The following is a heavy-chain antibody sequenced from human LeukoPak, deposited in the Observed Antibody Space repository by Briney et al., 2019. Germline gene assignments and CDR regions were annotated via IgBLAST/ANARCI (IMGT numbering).Heavy chain of an antibody. CDR1: GFTLSSYA. V-gene: IGHV3-23*01. CDR3: AKADPTYYYGSGSYWASPFDY. J-gene: IGHJ4*02. Sequence: GGSLRLSCAASGFTLSSYAMSWVRQAPGKGLEWVSAISGSGGSTYYADSVKGRFTISRDNSKNTLYLQMNSLRAEVTAVYYCAKADPTYYYGSGSYWASPFDYWGQGTLVTVSS. CDR2: ISGSGGST. D-gene: IGHD3-10*01.